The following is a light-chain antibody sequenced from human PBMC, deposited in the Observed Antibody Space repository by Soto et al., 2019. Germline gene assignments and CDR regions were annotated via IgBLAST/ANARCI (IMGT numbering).Light chain of an antibody. CDR2: DAS. Sequence: EIVLTQSPATLSLSPGERATLSCRASQSVSNYLAWYQQKPGQAPRLLMYDASTRATGIPARFSGSGSGTEFTLTISSLQSEDFAIYYCQQYNNWRTFGQGTKVDIK. V-gene: IGKV3-15*01. CDR1: QSVSNY. CDR3: QQYNNWRT. J-gene: IGKJ1*01.